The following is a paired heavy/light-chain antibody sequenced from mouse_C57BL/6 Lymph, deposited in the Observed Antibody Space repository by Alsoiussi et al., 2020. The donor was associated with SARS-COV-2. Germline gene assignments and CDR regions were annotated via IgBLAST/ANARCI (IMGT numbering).Light chain of an antibody. CDR3: LQYDEFPYT. J-gene: IGKJ2*01. V-gene: IGKV14-111*01. CDR1: QDINSY. Sequence: DIKMTQSPSSMYASLGERVTITCKASQDINSYLSWFQQKPGKSPKTLIYRANRLVDGVPSRFSGSGSGQDYSLTISSLEYEDMGIYYCLQYDEFPYTFGGGTKLEIK. CDR2: RAN.
Heavy chain of an antibody. J-gene: IGHJ2*01. CDR2: INPNNGGT. V-gene: IGHV1-22*01. CDR3: ARGNWDPDY. Sequence: EVQLQQSGPELVKPGASVKMSCKASGYTFTDYKMHWVKQSHGKSLEWIGYINPNNGGTSYNQKLKGKATLTVNKSSSTAYMELRSLTSEDSAVYYCARGNWDPDYWGQGTTLTVSS. D-gene: IGHD4-1*01. CDR1: GYTFTDYK.